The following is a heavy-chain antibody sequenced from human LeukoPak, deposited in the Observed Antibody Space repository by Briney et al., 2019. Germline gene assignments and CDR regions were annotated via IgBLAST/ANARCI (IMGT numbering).Heavy chain of an antibody. CDR3: ARDLRGNIVVIVAADLSLDY. V-gene: IGHV3-7*01. J-gene: IGHJ4*02. CDR2: IKHDGSEK. CDR1: GFNFSNYW. D-gene: IGHD2-15*01. Sequence: GGSLRLSCAVSGFNFSNYWMSWVRQAPGKGLEWVANIKHDGSEKYSVASVKGRFTISRDNAKNSVYLQMNTLRAEDTAVYYCARDLRGNIVVIVAADLSLDYWGQGTLVTVAS.